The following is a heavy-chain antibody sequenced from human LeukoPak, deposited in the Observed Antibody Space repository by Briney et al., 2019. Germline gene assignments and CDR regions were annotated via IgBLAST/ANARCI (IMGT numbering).Heavy chain of an antibody. CDR1: GGSISSSSYY. Sequence: SETLSLTCTVSGGSISSSSYYWGWIRQPPGKGLEWIGSIYYSGSTYYNPSLKSRVTISVDTSKNQFSLKLSSVTAADTAVYYCAGNIVLMVYAIVDDAFDIWGQGTMVTVSS. D-gene: IGHD2-8*01. CDR2: IYYSGST. V-gene: IGHV4-39*01. J-gene: IGHJ3*02. CDR3: AGNIVLMVYAIVDDAFDI.